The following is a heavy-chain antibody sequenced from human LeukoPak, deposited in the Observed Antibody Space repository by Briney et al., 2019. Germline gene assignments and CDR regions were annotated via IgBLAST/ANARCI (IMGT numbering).Heavy chain of an antibody. V-gene: IGHV4-59*01. CDR3: ARADMATNPFDY. CDR2: IYYSGST. J-gene: IGHJ4*02. CDR1: GGSISSYY. Sequence: SEALSRTCTVSGGSISSYYWSWIRQPPGKGLEWIGYIYYSGSTKYNPSLTSRVTISVDTSKNQFSLNLSSVTAADTAVYYCARADMATNPFDYWGQGTLVTVSS. D-gene: IGHD5-24*01.